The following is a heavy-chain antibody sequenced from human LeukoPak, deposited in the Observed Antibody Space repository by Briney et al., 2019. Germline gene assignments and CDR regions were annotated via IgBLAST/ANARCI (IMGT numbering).Heavy chain of an antibody. D-gene: IGHD4-17*01. CDR1: GFTFSNAW. Sequence: GGSLRLSCAASGFTFSNAWMSWVRQAPGKGLEWVGRIKSKTDGGTTDYAAPVKGRFTISRDDSKNTLYLQMNSLKTEDTAVYYCTRDYGDFDDAFDIWGQGTMVTVSS. CDR2: IKSKTDGGTT. V-gene: IGHV3-15*01. CDR3: TRDYGDFDDAFDI. J-gene: IGHJ3*02.